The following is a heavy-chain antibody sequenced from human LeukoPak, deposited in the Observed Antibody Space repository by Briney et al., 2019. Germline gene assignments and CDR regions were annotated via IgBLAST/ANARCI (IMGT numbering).Heavy chain of an antibody. CDR3: ARDMGSGTYYYYYYMDV. Sequence: PSQTLSLTCTVSGGSIGSGSYYWSWIRQPAGKGLEWIGRIYTSGSTNYNPSLKSRVTISVDTSKNQFSLKLSSVTAADTAVYYCARDMGSGTYYYYYYMDVWGKGTTVTVSS. J-gene: IGHJ6*03. V-gene: IGHV4-61*02. CDR2: IYTSGST. CDR1: GGSIGSGSYY. D-gene: IGHD3-10*01.